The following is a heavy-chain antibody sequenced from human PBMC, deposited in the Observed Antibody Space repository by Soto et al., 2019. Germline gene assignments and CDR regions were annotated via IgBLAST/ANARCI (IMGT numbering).Heavy chain of an antibody. Sequence: SETLSLTCTVSGGSVSSGSYYWSWIRQPPGKGLEWIGYIYYSGSTNYNPSLKSRVTISVDTSKNQFSLKLSSVTAADTAVYYCARNLGITIFGVVTPRYGMDVWGQGTTVTVSS. CDR3: ARNLGITIFGVVTPRYGMDV. J-gene: IGHJ6*02. D-gene: IGHD3-3*01. V-gene: IGHV4-61*01. CDR1: GGSVSSGSYY. CDR2: IYYSGST.